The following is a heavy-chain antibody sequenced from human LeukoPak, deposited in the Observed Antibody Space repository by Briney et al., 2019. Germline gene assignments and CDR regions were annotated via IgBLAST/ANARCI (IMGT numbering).Heavy chain of an antibody. CDR3: ARARLRWERYFDY. J-gene: IGHJ4*02. CDR1: GFTFSSYS. V-gene: IGHV3-21*01. Sequence: GGSLRLSCAASGFTFSSYSMKWVRQAPGKGLEWVSSISSSSSYIYYADSVKGRFTISRDNAKNSLYLQMNSLRAEDTAVYYCARARLRWERYFDYWGQGTLVTVSS. D-gene: IGHD4-23*01. CDR2: ISSSSSYI.